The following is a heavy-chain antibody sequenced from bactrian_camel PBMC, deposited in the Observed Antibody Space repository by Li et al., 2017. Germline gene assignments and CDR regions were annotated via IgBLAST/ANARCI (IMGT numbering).Heavy chain of an antibody. J-gene: IGHJ6*01. D-gene: IGHD6*01. Sequence: VQLVESGGGLVQPGGSLRLSCAASGFTFSSYWMYWVRQAPGKGLEWVSAMSTDGDGRTAYGDSVKGRFTIVRDSATNTLYLQMNNLKTEDTAVYFCVRSLGITWYYFGYWGQGTQVTVS. V-gene: IGHV3S1*01. CDR2: MSTDGDGRT. CDR3: VRSLGITWYYFGY. CDR1: GFTFSSYW.